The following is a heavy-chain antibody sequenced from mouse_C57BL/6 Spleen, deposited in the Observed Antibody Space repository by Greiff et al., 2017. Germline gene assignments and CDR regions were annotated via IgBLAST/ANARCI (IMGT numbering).Heavy chain of an antibody. CDR2: IYPGSGNT. CDR3: AREGAQPTGFAY. J-gene: IGHJ3*01. V-gene: IGHV1-76*01. Sequence: QVQLQQSGAELVRPGASVKLSCKASGYTFTDYYINWVKQRPGQGLEWIARIYPGSGNTYYNEKFKGKATLTAEKSSSTAYMQLSSLTSEDSAVYFCAREGAQPTGFAYWGQGTLVTVSA. CDR1: GYTFTDYY. D-gene: IGHD3-2*02.